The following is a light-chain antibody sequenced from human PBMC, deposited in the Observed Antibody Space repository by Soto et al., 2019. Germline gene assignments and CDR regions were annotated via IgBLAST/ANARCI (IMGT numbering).Light chain of an antibody. V-gene: IGKV1-33*01. CDR2: DAS. CDR3: QQYDNLPLT. CDR1: QDIKNY. J-gene: IGKJ4*01. Sequence: IQMTQSPCSLSASVGDRVTITCQASQDIKNYLNWYQQKSGKAPKLLIYDASDLETGVPSRFSGSGSGTDFTFTINSLQPEDIATYYCQQYDNLPLTCGGGTKVDIK.